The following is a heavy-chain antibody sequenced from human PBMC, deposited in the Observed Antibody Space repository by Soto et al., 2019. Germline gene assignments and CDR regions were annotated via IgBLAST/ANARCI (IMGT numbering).Heavy chain of an antibody. CDR2: VYYRGRS. CDR3: VSQRTTVPTQAYFDY. V-gene: IGHV4-39*01. Sequence: PSETLSLTCTVSGGSVTNSSYYWEWIRQSPGKGLEWIGSVYYRGRSYSKSSVKSRFTISVDTSKNRFSLSLNSVTASDTAVYFCVSQRTTVPTQAYFDYWGPGALVTVSS. D-gene: IGHD4-17*01. J-gene: IGHJ4*02. CDR1: GGSVTNSSYY.